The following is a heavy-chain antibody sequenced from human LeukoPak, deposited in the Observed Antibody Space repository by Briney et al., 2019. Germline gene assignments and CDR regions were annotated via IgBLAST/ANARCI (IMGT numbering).Heavy chain of an antibody. CDR2: IIPIFGTV. CDR3: ARGRSYSGSLGGLIYYYYMDV. D-gene: IGHD1-26*01. V-gene: IGHV1-69*06. Sequence: GASVKVSCKASGGTFSSYAISWVRQAPGQGLEWMGGIIPIFGTVNYAQKFQGRVTITADKSTSTAYMELSSLRSEDTAVYYCARGRSYSGSLGGLIYYYYMDVWGKGTTVTVSS. J-gene: IGHJ6*03. CDR1: GGTFSSYA.